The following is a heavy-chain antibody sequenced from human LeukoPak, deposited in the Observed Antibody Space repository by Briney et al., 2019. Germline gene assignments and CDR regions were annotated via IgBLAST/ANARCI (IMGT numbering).Heavy chain of an antibody. CDR2: ISGSGSDT. CDR3: AREQSIRGVIIIVDS. D-gene: IGHD3-10*01. J-gene: IGHJ4*02. CDR1: GFTFARNT. V-gene: IGHV3-23*01. Sequence: RPGGSLRLSCAASGFTFARNTMTWVRQAPGKGLEWVSSISGSGSDTYYADSVKGRFTISRDNSKNTLYLKVNGLRADDTAVYYCAREQSIRGVIIIVDSWGQGTLVTVSS.